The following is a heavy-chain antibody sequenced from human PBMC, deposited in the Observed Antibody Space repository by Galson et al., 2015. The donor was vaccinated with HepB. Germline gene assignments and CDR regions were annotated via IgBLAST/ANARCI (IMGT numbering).Heavy chain of an antibody. CDR3: ARRWGSVDAFDI. D-gene: IGHD2-21*01. CDR1: GYTSTSYY. J-gene: IGHJ3*02. CDR2: INPSGGST. Sequence: SVKVSCKASGYTSTSYYMHWVRQAPGQGLEWMGIINPSGGSTSYAQKFQGRVTMTRDTSTSTVYMELSSLRSEDTAVYYCARRWGSVDAFDIWGQGTMVTVSS. V-gene: IGHV1-46*03.